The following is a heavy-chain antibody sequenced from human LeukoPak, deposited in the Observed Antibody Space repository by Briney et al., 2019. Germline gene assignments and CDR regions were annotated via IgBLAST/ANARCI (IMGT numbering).Heavy chain of an antibody. CDR2: IYYSGST. D-gene: IGHD3-10*01. Sequence: SETLSLTCTVSGGSISSYYWSWIRQPPGKGLEWIGYIYYSGSTNYNPSLKSRVTISVDTSKNQFSLKLSSVTAADTAVYYCASRGFVQGAGYYMDVWGKGTTVTVSS. V-gene: IGHV4-59*01. CDR3: ASRGFVQGAGYYMDV. J-gene: IGHJ6*03. CDR1: GGSISSYY.